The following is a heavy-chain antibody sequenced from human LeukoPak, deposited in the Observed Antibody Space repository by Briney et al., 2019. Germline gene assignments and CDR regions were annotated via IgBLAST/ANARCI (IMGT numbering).Heavy chain of an antibody. Sequence: GGSLRLSCAASGFTFSSYAMSWVRQAPGKGREWVSAISGSGGSTYYADSVKGRFTISRDNSKNTLYLQMNSLRAEDTAVYYCARDYGGNSTPDYWGQGTLVTVSS. J-gene: IGHJ4*02. CDR2: ISGSGGST. CDR1: GFTFSSYA. CDR3: ARDYGGNSTPDY. D-gene: IGHD4-17*01. V-gene: IGHV3-23*01.